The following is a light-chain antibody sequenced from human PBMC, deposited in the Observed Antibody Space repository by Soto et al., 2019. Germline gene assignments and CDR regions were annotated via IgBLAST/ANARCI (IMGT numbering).Light chain of an antibody. CDR3: NSFTSDITVV. CDR2: EVS. CDR1: SSDIGTYNY. Sequence: QSALTQPASVSGSPGQSITISCTGSSSDIGTYNYVSWYQQHPGKAPKLMIYEVSNRPSGVSNRFSGSKSGNTASLTISGLQAEDEADYYCNSFTSDITVVFGGGTKLTVL. J-gene: IGLJ2*01. V-gene: IGLV2-14*01.